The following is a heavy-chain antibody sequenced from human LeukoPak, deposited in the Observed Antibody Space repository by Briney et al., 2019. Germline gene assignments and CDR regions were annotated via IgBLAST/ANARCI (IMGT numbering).Heavy chain of an antibody. Sequence: PGGSLRLSCAASGFTFSSYEMHWVRQAPGKGLEWVSYISSSAGTIYYADSVKGRFTISRDNAKNSLYLQMNSLRVEDTAVYYCARDLRLPLYVYSYYGMDVWGQGTTVTVSS. D-gene: IGHD3-16*01. J-gene: IGHJ6*02. V-gene: IGHV3-48*03. CDR1: GFTFSSYE. CDR3: ARDLRLPLYVYSYYGMDV. CDR2: ISSSAGTI.